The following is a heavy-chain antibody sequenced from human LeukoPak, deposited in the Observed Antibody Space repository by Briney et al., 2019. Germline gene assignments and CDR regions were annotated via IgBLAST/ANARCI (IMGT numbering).Heavy chain of an antibody. V-gene: IGHV3-69-1*01. J-gene: IGHJ3*02. CDR1: GFTFSTYS. CDR3: ARPRDGYNLVAFDI. D-gene: IGHD5-24*01. CDR2: ITSSSTI. Sequence: GGSLRLSCAASGFTFSTYSMNWVRQAPGKGLEWVSGITSSSTIYYADSGKGRFTISRDNAKNSLYLQMNSLRAEDTAVYYCARPRDGYNLVAFDIWGQGTMVSVSS.